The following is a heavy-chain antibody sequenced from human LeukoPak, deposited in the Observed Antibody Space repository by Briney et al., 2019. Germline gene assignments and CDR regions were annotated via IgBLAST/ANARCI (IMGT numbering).Heavy chain of an antibody. Sequence: GGSLRLSCAASGFTFSSYALSWVRQAPGKGREWVSAISGSGGSIYYADSVKGRFTISRDNSKNTLYLQMNSLRAEDTAVYYCAPHTGILTGSSGDYFDYWGQGTLVTVSS. CDR2: ISGSGGSI. CDR1: GFTFSSYA. V-gene: IGHV3-23*01. D-gene: IGHD3-9*01. CDR3: APHTGILTGSSGDYFDY. J-gene: IGHJ4*02.